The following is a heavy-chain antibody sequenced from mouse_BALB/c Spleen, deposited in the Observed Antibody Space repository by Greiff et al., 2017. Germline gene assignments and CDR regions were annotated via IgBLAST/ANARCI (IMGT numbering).Heavy chain of an antibody. Sequence: EVKVEESGPGLVKPSQSLSLTCTVTGYSITSDYAWNWIRQFPGNKLEWMGYISYSGSTSYNPSLKSRISITRDTSKNQFFLQLNSVTTEDTATYYCARGLRGYWGQGTTLTVSS. V-gene: IGHV3-2*02. D-gene: IGHD2-4*01. CDR1: GYSITSDYA. J-gene: IGHJ2*01. CDR3: ARGLRGY. CDR2: ISYSGST.